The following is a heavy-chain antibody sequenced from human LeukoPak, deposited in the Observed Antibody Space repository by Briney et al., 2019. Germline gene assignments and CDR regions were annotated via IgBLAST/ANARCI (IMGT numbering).Heavy chain of an antibody. CDR1: GFTVSSNY. V-gene: IGHV3-66*01. CDR3: ARDDRRYSSGWYGVY. Sequence: GGSLRLSCAASGFTVSSNYMSWVRQAPGKGLEWVSVIYSGGSTYYADSVKGRFTISRDSSKNTLYLQMNSLRAEDTAVYYCARDDRRYSSGWYGVYWGQGTLVTVSS. CDR2: IYSGGST. D-gene: IGHD6-19*01. J-gene: IGHJ4*02.